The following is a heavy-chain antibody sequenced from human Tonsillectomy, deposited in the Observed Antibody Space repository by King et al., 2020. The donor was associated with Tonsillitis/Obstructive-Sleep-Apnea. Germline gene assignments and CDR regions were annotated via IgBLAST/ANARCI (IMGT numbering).Heavy chain of an antibody. CDR1: GFTFSSYW. J-gene: IGHJ4*02. D-gene: IGHD4-17*01. CDR2: IKQDGSEK. V-gene: IGHV3-7*03. CDR3: ASHDYGDYLHYFDY. Sequence: QLVQSGGGLVQPGGSLRLSCAASGFTFSSYWMSWVRQAPGKGLEWGANIKQDGSEKYYVDSVKGRFTISRDNAKNSLYLQMNSLRAEDTAVYYCASHDYGDYLHYFDYWGQGTLVTVSS.